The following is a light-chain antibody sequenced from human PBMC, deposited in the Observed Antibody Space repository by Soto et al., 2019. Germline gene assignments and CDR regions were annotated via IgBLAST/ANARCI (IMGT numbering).Light chain of an antibody. J-gene: IGLJ2*01. CDR2: YDS. CDR3: QVWDSSSDLVV. Sequence: SYELTQPPSVSVAPGKTARITCGGNNIGTKGVHWYQQKPGQAPVLVIYYDSDRPSGIPERFSGSTSGNTATLTISRVEAGDEADFYCQVWDSSSDLVVFGGGTKLTVL. V-gene: IGLV3-21*04. CDR1: NIGTKG.